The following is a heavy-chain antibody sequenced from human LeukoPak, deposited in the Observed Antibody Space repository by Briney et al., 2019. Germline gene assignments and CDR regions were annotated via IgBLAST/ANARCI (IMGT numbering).Heavy chain of an antibody. CDR2: INPNSGGT. V-gene: IGHV1-2*02. J-gene: IGHJ5*02. CDR3: ARARKYCSSTSCYGNWFDP. Sequence: ASVKVSCKASGYTFTGYYMHWVRQVPGQGLEWMGWINPNSGGTNYAQKFQGRVTMTRDTSISTAYMELSRLRSDDTAVYYCARARKYCSSTSCYGNWFDPWGQGTLVTVSS. D-gene: IGHD2-2*01. CDR1: GYTFTGYY.